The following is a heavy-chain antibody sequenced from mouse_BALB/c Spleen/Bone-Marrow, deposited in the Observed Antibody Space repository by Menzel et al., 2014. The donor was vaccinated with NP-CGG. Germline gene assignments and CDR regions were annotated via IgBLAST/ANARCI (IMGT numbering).Heavy chain of an antibody. Sequence: QVQLHQSGAELVRPGTSVKVSCKASGYAFXNYLIEWIKQRPGQGLEWIGVINPGSGGTNYNEKFKGKATLTADKSSSSAYMQLSSLTSDDSAVYFCARNANWLFTYWGQGTLVTVSA. CDR3: ARNANWLFTY. CDR2: INPGSGGT. D-gene: IGHD4-1*01. V-gene: IGHV1-54*01. J-gene: IGHJ3*01. CDR1: GYAFXNYL.